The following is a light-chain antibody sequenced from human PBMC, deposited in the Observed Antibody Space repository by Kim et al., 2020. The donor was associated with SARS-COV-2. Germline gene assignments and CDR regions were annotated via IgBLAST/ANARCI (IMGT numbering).Light chain of an antibody. V-gene: IGLV2-8*01. J-gene: IGLJ2*01. CDR2: EVS. CDR1: SSDVGVYSY. Sequence: AQSVTISCTGTSSDVGVYSYVSWFQQHPGKAPNLMIYEVSKRPSGVPDRFSGSKSGNTASLTVSGLQAEDEADYYCTSYAGSNIGVFGGGTKLTVL. CDR3: TSYAGSNIGV.